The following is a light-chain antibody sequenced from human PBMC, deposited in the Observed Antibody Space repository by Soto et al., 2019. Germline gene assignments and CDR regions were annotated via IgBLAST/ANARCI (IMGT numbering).Light chain of an antibody. Sequence: QAVVTQEPLLTVSPGGTVTLTGGSSTGAVTNGHYPYWFQQKPGQAPRTLIYDTSNRHSWTPARFSGSLLGGKAALTLSGAQPEDEAEYYCLLSYNGPYVFGTGTKVTVL. CDR2: DTS. CDR1: TGAVTNGHY. J-gene: IGLJ1*01. CDR3: LLSYNGPYV. V-gene: IGLV7-46*01.